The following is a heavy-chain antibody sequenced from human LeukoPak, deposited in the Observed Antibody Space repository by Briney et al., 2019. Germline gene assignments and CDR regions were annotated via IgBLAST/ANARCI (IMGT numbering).Heavy chain of an antibody. D-gene: IGHD3-3*01. CDR1: GYTFTSYG. J-gene: IGHJ6*04. Sequence: ASVKVSCKASGYTFTSYGISWVRQAPGQGLEWMGWTSAYNGNTNYAQKLQGRVTMTTDTSTSTAYMELRSLRSDDTAVYYCARGGVLRFLEWLSPLDVWGKGTTVTVSS. CDR2: TSAYNGNT. V-gene: IGHV1-18*01. CDR3: ARGGVLRFLEWLSPLDV.